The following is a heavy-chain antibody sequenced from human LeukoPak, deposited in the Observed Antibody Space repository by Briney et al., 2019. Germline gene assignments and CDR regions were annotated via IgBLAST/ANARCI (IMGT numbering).Heavy chain of an antibody. CDR3: ARDLGGWFDP. Sequence: GGSPRLSCAASGFTFSDYSMNWVRQAPGKGLEWVSSISSTSSYIYYADSVKGRLTIPRDNAKNSLFLQMNTLRAEDTAMYYCARDLGGWFDPWGQGTLVTVSS. CDR2: ISSTSSYI. V-gene: IGHV3-21*01. J-gene: IGHJ5*02. CDR1: GFTFSDYS. D-gene: IGHD3-16*01.